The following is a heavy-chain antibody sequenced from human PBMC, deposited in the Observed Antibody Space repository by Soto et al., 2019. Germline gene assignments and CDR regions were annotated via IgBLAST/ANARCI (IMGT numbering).Heavy chain of an antibody. Sequence: ASVKVSCKASGYTFTSYYMHWVRQAPGQGLEWMGIINPSGGSTSYAQKFQGRVTMTRDTSTSTVYMELSSLRSEDTAVYYCARDRVSGGYVFWSGYNPGPYYYYYGMDVWGQGTTVTVSS. CDR2: INPSGGST. CDR1: GYTFTSYY. D-gene: IGHD3-3*01. V-gene: IGHV1-46*01. CDR3: ARDRVSGGYVFWSGYNPGPYYYYYGMDV. J-gene: IGHJ6*02.